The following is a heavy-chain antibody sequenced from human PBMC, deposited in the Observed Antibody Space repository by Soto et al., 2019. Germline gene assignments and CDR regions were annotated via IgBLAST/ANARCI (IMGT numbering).Heavy chain of an antibody. CDR3: ARGGTPIDY. V-gene: IGHV1-18*01. D-gene: IGHD3-16*01. Sequence: QVQLVQSGAEVKKPGASVKVSCKTSGYTFTNFGLSWVRKAPGQGLEWMGWISAYNGNTNYAQNFQGRATTTTDTSTCTAYMELRSLRSDDTAVYYWARGGTPIDYWGQGTLGTVSS. J-gene: IGHJ4*02. CDR1: GYTFTNFG. CDR2: ISAYNGNT.